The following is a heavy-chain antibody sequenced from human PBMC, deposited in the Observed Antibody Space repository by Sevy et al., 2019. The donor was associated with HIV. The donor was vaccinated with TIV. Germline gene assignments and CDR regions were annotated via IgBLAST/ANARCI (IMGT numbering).Heavy chain of an antibody. Sequence: GGSLRLSCEASGFTFSSYWMSWVRQAPGKGLEWVANIKQDGSEKYYVDSVKGRFTISRDNAKNSLYLQMNSLRAEDTAVYYCARDLLHSSSLDAFDIWGQGTMVTVSS. J-gene: IGHJ3*02. D-gene: IGHD6-13*01. CDR2: IKQDGSEK. V-gene: IGHV3-7*01. CDR3: ARDLLHSSSLDAFDI. CDR1: GFTFSSYW.